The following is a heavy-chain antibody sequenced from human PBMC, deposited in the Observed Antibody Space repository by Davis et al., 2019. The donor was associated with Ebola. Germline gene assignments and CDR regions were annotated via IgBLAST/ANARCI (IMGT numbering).Heavy chain of an antibody. Sequence: SETLSLTCAVYGGSFGGYYLSCIRQPPGKGLEWIGEINHSGSTNYNPSLKTRVTISVDTSKNQFSLKRSYVTAADTAVYYCARGRRDSHGPPRYWGQGTLVTVSS. CDR3: ARGRRDSHGPPRY. V-gene: IGHV4-34*01. J-gene: IGHJ4*02. CDR2: INHSGST. CDR1: GGSFGGYY. D-gene: IGHD5-18*01.